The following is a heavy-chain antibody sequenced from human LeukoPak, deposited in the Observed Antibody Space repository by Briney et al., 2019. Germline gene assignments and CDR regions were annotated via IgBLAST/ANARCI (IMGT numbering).Heavy chain of an antibody. CDR2: ISAYNGNT. V-gene: IGHV1-18*01. D-gene: IGHD6-13*01. Sequence: GASVNVSCKASGYTFTTYSISWVRQAPGQGLEWMGWISAYNGNTYYAQKFQGRVTMTTDTSTSTAYMELRSLRSDDTAVYYCAREEGAPIAAANIWGLGTMVTVSS. CDR1: GYTFTTYS. CDR3: AREEGAPIAAANI. J-gene: IGHJ3*02.